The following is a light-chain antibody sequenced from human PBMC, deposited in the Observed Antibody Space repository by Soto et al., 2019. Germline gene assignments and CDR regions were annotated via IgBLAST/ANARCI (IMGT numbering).Light chain of an antibody. CDR1: SSDVGGYKY. V-gene: IGLV2-14*01. Sequence: QSALTQPASVSGSPGQSITISCTGTSSDVGGYKYVSWYQQHPGKAPKLMIYEVSNRPSGVSNRFSGSRSGNTASLTVSGLQAEDEADYYCSSYEGSDILIFGGGTKLTVL. J-gene: IGLJ2*01. CDR3: SSYEGSDILI. CDR2: EVS.